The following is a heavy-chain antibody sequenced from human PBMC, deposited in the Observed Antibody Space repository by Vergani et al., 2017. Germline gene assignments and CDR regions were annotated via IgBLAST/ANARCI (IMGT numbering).Heavy chain of an antibody. D-gene: IGHD3-10*01. CDR2: MYHSGST. J-gene: IGHJ5*02. Sequence: QVRLQESGPGLVKPPETLSLTCSVSGGSMSGYYWSWIRQPPGKELEWIGYMYHSGSTNYNPSLETRVTISGDTSKNQFSLKLNSVTAADTAVYYCGRVADFYGLGSRLLDLWGQGILVTVSS. V-gene: IGHV4-59*01. CDR3: GRVADFYGLGSRLLDL. CDR1: GGSMSGYY.